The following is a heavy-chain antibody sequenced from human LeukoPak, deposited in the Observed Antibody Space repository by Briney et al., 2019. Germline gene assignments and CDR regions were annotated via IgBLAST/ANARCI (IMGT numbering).Heavy chain of an antibody. Sequence: ASVKVSCKASGYTFTGYYMHWVRQAPGQGLEWMGWINPNSGGTNYAQKFQGRVTMTRDTSISTAYMELSRLRSDDTAVYYCARDAYCSGGSCYPRYFDYWGQGTLVTVSS. V-gene: IGHV1-2*02. CDR3: ARDAYCSGGSCYPRYFDY. D-gene: IGHD2-15*01. CDR1: GYTFTGYY. CDR2: INPNSGGT. J-gene: IGHJ4*02.